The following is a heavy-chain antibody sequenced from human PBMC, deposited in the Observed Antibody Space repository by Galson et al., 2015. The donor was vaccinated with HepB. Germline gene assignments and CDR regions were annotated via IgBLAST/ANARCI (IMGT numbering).Heavy chain of an antibody. CDR3: TTLEQWLIVDYYYYGMDV. D-gene: IGHD6-19*01. J-gene: IGHJ6*02. V-gene: IGHV3-15*01. Sequence: SLRLSCAASGFTFSNAWMSWVRRAPGKGLEWVGHIKSKTDGGTTDYAAPVKGRFTISRDDSKTTLYLQMNSLKTEDTAVYYCTTLEQWLIVDYYYYGMDVWGQGTTVTVSS. CDR2: IKSKTDGGTT. CDR1: GFTFSNAW.